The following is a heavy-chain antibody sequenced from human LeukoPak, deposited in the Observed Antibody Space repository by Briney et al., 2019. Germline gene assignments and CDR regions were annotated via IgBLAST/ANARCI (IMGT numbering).Heavy chain of an antibody. J-gene: IGHJ6*03. CDR3: AREHCGYDFPGRDYYYMDV. CDR1: GFAFSRPA. D-gene: IGHD5-12*01. CDR2: ITDSGRDT. V-gene: IGHV3-21*01. Sequence: GGSLRLSCAASGFAFSRPAMHWLRQAPGKRLEWVSSITDSGRDTYYAGSVKGRFTISRDNAKNPLYLQMNSLRAEDTAVYYCAREHCGYDFPGRDYYYMDVWGKGTTVTVSS.